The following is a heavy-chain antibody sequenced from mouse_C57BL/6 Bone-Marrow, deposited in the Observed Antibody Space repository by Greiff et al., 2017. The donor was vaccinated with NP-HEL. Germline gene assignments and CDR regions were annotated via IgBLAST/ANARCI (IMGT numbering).Heavy chain of an antibody. Sequence: QVQLQQSGPELVKPGASVKLSCKASGYTFTSYDINWVKQRPGQGLAWLGWISPRAGSTKYNEKFKGKATLTVDTSSSTAYMELHSLTSEDAAVYFWARGGLRFRYEWYFDVWGTGTTVTVSS. CDR2: ISPRAGST. CDR3: ARGGLRFRYEWYFDV. V-gene: IGHV1-85*01. D-gene: IGHD1-1*01. J-gene: IGHJ1*03. CDR1: GYTFTSYD.